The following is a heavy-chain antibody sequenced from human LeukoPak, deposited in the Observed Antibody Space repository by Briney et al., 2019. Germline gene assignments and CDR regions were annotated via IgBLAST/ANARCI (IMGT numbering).Heavy chain of an antibody. D-gene: IGHD6-13*01. Sequence: ASVKVSCKASGYTFTGYYMHWVRQAPGQGLEWMGWINPNSGGTNYAQKFQGRVTMTRDMSTSTVYMELSSLRSEDTAVYYCARDRRRIAAAFDYWGQGTLVTVSS. CDR1: GYTFTGYY. CDR2: INPNSGGT. J-gene: IGHJ4*02. V-gene: IGHV1-2*02. CDR3: ARDRRRIAAAFDY.